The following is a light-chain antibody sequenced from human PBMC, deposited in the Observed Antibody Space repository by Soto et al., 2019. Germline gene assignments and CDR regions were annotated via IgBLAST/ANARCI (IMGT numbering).Light chain of an antibody. CDR2: GAS. Sequence: DIVLTQSPGTLSLSPGERATLSCRASQTINDNFLAWYQQKPGQSPRLLISGASIRAPGIPDRFSGSVSETDFTLTISRLEPEDFAFYYCQQYGNSPAISFGPGTKVDIK. J-gene: IGKJ3*01. CDR3: QQYGNSPAIS. V-gene: IGKV3-20*01. CDR1: QTINDNF.